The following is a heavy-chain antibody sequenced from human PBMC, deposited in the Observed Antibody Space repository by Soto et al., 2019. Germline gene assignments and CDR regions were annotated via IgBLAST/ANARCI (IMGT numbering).Heavy chain of an antibody. Sequence: SVKVSCKASGGTFSSYAISWVRQAPGQGLEWMGGIIPIFGTANYAQKFQGRVTITADESTSTAYMELSSLRSEDTAVYYCARGQLGTAMAIDYWGQGTLVNVSS. CDR1: GGTFSSYA. J-gene: IGHJ4*02. V-gene: IGHV1-69*13. CDR2: IIPIFGTA. D-gene: IGHD5-18*01. CDR3: ARGQLGTAMAIDY.